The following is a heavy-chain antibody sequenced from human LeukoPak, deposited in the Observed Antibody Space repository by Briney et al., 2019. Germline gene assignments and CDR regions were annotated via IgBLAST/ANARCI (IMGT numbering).Heavy chain of an antibody. CDR3: ARQGTSIAVAGVDY. J-gene: IGHJ4*02. CDR2: IYHSGST. Sequence: PSQTLSLTCTVSGGSISSGGYYWSWIRQPSGKGLEWIGYIYHSGSTYYNPSLKSRATISVDRSKNQFSLKLSSVTAADTAVYYCARQGTSIAVAGVDYWGQGTLVTVSS. D-gene: IGHD6-19*01. CDR1: GGSISSGGYY. V-gene: IGHV4-30-2*01.